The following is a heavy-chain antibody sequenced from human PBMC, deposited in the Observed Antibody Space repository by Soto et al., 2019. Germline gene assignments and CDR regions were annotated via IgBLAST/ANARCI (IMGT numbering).Heavy chain of an antibody. CDR2: IIPIFGTA. CDR3: ARGGASVDYGTPFYYYGMDV. Sequence: QVQLVQSGAEVKKPGSSVKVSCKASGGTFCSYAISWVRQAPGQGLEWMGGIIPIFGTANYAQKFQGRVTITADESTSTAYMELSSLRSEDTAVYYCARGGASVDYGTPFYYYGMDVWGQGTTVTVSS. D-gene: IGHD4-17*01. J-gene: IGHJ6*02. CDR1: GGTFCSYA. V-gene: IGHV1-69*01.